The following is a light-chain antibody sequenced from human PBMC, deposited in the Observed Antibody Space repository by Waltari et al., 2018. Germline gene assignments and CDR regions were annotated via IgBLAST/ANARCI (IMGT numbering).Light chain of an antibody. CDR1: SSNIGSNP. V-gene: IGLV1-44*01. J-gene: IGLJ3*02. Sequence: QSVLTQPPSTSATPGQRVTISCSGSSSNIGSNPVSWFQQLPGTAPKLLIYGGNERPSGVSDRFAGSTSGTSASLAISGLQSADEADYYCATWDERLRGRVFGGGTKLTVL. CDR2: GGN. CDR3: ATWDERLRGRV.